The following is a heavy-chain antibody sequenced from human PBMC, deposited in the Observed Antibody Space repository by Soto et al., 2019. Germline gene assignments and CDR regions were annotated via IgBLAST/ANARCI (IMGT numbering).Heavy chain of an antibody. CDR3: AEMGDYGSG. CDR2: ISGTGATT. D-gene: IGHD3-10*01. CDR1: GFTFSSYA. V-gene: IGHV3-23*01. Sequence: GGSLRLSCAGSGFTFSSYAMSWVRQAPGKGLEWVSAISGTGATTYYADSVKGRFTISRDNGKNILYLQMNSLRDEDTALYYCAEMGDYGSGWGQGTLVTVSS. J-gene: IGHJ4*02.